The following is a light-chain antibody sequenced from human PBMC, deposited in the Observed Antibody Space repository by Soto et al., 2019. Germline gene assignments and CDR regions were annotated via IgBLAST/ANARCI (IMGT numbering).Light chain of an antibody. V-gene: IGKV1-5*03. Sequence: DIQITHSPSSLSSSVVDRVTITCRASQSISSYLNWYQQKPGKAPKLLIYKASTLKSGVPSRFSGSGSGTEFTLTISSLQPDDFATYYCQHYNSYSEAFGQGTKVDIK. CDR1: QSISSY. J-gene: IGKJ1*01. CDR2: KAS. CDR3: QHYNSYSEA.